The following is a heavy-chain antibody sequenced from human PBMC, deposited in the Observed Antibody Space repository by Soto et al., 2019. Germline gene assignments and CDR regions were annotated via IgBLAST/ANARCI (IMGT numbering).Heavy chain of an antibody. D-gene: IGHD2-2*03. CDR2: IYHNGST. CDR3: AREGNLGRWIQPLDS. J-gene: IGHJ4*02. CDR1: GGSIRSGCDS. Sequence: SETLCLTCAVSGGSIRSGCDSWSWIRQPPGKGLEWIGYIYHNGSTYYNPSLKSRVTMSVDTSKNHFSLKLISVTTADTAVYFCAREGNLGRWIQPLDSWGQGTLVTVSS. V-gene: IGHV4-30-2*01.